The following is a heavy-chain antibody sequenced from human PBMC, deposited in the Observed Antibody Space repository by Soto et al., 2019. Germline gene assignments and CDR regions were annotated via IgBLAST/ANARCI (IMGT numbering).Heavy chain of an antibody. CDR1: GYAFSSYA. CDR2: INIGSGNT. J-gene: IGHJ4*02. V-gene: IGHV1-3*04. Sequence: ASVKVSCKASGYAFSSYAMHWVRQAPGQRLEWMGWINIGSGNTEYSQNFQDRITITRDTSASTVYMELSSLRSEDTAVYYCASESYGGEFDYWGQGTLVTVS. D-gene: IGHD4-17*01. CDR3: ASESYGGEFDY.